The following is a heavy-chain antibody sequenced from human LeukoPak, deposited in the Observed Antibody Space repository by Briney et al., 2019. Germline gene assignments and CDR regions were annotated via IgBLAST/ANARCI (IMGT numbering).Heavy chain of an antibody. CDR1: GYTLTELS. V-gene: IGHV1-24*01. D-gene: IGHD2-15*01. J-gene: IGHJ5*02. Sequence: ASVKVSCKVSGYTLTELSMHWVRQAPGKGLEWMGGFDPEDGETIYAQKFQGRVTMTTDTSTSTAYVELRSLRSDDTAVYYCARDPNPLDCSGGSCYEWFDPWGQGTLVTVSS. CDR2: FDPEDGET. CDR3: ARDPNPLDCSGGSCYEWFDP.